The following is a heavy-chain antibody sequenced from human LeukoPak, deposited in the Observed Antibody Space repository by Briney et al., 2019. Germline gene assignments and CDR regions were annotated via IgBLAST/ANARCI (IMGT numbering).Heavy chain of an antibody. CDR1: GGSISPYY. Sequence: SETLSLTCSVSGGSISPYYWSWIRQPPGKGLEWIGYIYYSGTTNYNPSLQSRVTISVATSKNQFSLKLSSVTAADTALYYCARDRASACGFDYWGQGTLVTVSS. J-gene: IGHJ4*02. CDR3: ARDRASACGFDY. CDR2: IYYSGTT. V-gene: IGHV4-59*01. D-gene: IGHD2-21*01.